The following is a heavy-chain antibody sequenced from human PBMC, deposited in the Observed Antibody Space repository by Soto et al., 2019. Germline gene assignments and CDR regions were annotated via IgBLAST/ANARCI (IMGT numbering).Heavy chain of an antibody. D-gene: IGHD5-18*01. V-gene: IGHV3-30-3*01. CDR2: ISYDGSNK. CDR3: ARDPLWGTAMVLWYFDL. Sequence: QVQLVESGGGVVQPGRSLRLSCAASGFTFNNYAMHWVRQAPGKGLEWVALISYDGSNKYYADSVKGRFTTSRDNSKNTLYLQMNSLRAEDTAVYYCARDPLWGTAMVLWYFDLWGRGTLVTVSS. CDR1: GFTFNNYA. J-gene: IGHJ2*01.